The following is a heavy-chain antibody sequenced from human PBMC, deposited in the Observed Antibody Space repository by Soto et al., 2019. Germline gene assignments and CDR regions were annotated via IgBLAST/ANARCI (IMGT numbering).Heavy chain of an antibody. J-gene: IGHJ6*03. Sequence: ASVKVSCKASGYTFTSYDINWVRQATGQGLEWMGWMNPNSGNTGYAQKFQGRVTMTRNTSISTAYMELSSLRSEDTAVYYCARVAWGGYDFWSGYYMDYYYYMHVWGKGTTVTVSS. CDR2: MNPNSGNT. D-gene: IGHD3-3*01. V-gene: IGHV1-8*01. CDR1: GYTFTSYD. CDR3: ARVAWGGYDFWSGYYMDYYYYMHV.